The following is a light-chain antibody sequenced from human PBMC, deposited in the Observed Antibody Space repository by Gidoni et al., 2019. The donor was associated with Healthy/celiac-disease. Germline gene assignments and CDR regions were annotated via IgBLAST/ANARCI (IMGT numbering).Light chain of an antibody. CDR2: DAS. CDR3: QQRSNWPKLT. Sequence: EIVWTQSPATLYLSPGERATLSCRASQSVSSYLARYQQKPGQAPRLLIYDASNRATVIPARFSGSGSGTDFTLTISCLEPEYFAVYYCQQRSNWPKLTFXGXTKVEIK. J-gene: IGKJ4*01. CDR1: QSVSSY. V-gene: IGKV3-11*01.